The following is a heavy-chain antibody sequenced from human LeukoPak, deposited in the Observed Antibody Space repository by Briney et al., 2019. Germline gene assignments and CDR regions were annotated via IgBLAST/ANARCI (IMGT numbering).Heavy chain of an antibody. V-gene: IGHV3-7*03. CDR3: ASNNGMDV. J-gene: IGHJ6*02. CDR2: VNRDGSET. CDR1: GFALSSHW. Sequence: QAGGSLRLSCAASGFALSSHWMTWVRQVPGRGPEWVANVNRDGSETYYLDSVKGRFTISKDNAKNSLYLQMNSLRAEDTALYHCASNNGMDVWGQGTTVIVSS.